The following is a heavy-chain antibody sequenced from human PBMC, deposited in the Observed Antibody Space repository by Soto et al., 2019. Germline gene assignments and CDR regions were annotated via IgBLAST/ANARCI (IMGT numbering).Heavy chain of an antibody. CDR1: GGSFSGYY. Sequence: SETLSLTCAVYGGSFSGYYWSWIRQPPGKGLEWIGEINHSGSTNYNPSLKSRVTISVDTSKNQFSLKLSSVTAADTAVYYWARGSVYYDFWSGYYGWFDPWGQGTLVTVSS. CDR3: ARGSVYYDFWSGYYGWFDP. CDR2: INHSGST. V-gene: IGHV4-34*01. D-gene: IGHD3-3*01. J-gene: IGHJ5*02.